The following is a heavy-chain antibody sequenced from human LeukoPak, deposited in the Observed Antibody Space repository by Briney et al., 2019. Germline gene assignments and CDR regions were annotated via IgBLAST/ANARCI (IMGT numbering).Heavy chain of an antibody. CDR3: ANLMGGYSYGFLDAFDI. CDR1: GGSISSYY. J-gene: IGHJ3*02. V-gene: IGHV4-38-2*02. CDR2: IYHSGST. Sequence: PSETLSLTCTVSGGSISSYYWGWIRQPPGKGLEWIGSIYHSGSTYYNPSLKSRVTISVDTSKNQFSLKLSSVTAADTAVYYCANLMGGYSYGFLDAFDIWGQGTMVTVSS. D-gene: IGHD5-18*01.